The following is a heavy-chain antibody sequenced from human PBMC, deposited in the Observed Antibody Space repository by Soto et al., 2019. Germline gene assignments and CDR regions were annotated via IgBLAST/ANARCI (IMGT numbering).Heavy chain of an antibody. Sequence: QVPLVQSGAEVKKPGASVKVSCKASGYTFTTYALHWVRQAPGQRPEWMGWINPASGHTKYSKRFQDRATITRDTSASTGYMAVSSLRYEDTAVYYCGRSVVGATGEILYNAMDVWGQGTTVTVSS. CDR1: GYTFTTYA. CDR3: GRSVVGATGEILYNAMDV. CDR2: INPASGHT. V-gene: IGHV1-3*01. J-gene: IGHJ6*02. D-gene: IGHD1-26*01.